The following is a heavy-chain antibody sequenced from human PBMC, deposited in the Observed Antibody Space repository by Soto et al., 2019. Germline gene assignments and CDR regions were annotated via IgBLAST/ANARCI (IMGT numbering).Heavy chain of an antibody. CDR1: GYSFTSYW. D-gene: IGHD3-22*01. J-gene: IGHJ4*02. Sequence: LGESLKISCKGSGYSFTSYWIGWVRQMPGKGLEWMGIIYPGDSDTRYSPSFQGQVTISADKSISTAYLQWSSLKASDTAMYYCARRLDYYDSSGPYYFDYWGQGTLVTVSS. V-gene: IGHV5-51*01. CDR2: IYPGDSDT. CDR3: ARRLDYYDSSGPYYFDY.